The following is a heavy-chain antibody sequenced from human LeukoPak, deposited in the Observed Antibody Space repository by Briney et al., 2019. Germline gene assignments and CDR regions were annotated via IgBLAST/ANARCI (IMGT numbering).Heavy chain of an antibody. V-gene: IGHV4-38-2*02. CDR1: GGSISSDWY. CDR3: VRAKRDYYDNSGYESYYYFMDV. J-gene: IGHJ6*03. Sequence: PSETLSLTCTVSGGSISSDWYWGWVRQPPGNGLEWIGAIYRNGDTYYNPPLKSRVTISLDTSKNQFSLRLNSVTAADTAVYYCVRAKRDYYDNSGYESYYYFMDVWGKGTTVTVSS. CDR2: IYRNGDT. D-gene: IGHD3-22*01.